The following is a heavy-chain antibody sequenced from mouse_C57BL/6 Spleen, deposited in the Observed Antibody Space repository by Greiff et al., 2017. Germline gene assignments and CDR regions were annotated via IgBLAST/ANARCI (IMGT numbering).Heavy chain of an antibody. CDR1: GFTFSSYT. D-gene: IGHD2-4*01. CDR2: IIGGGGNT. V-gene: IGHV5-9*01. J-gene: IGHJ3*01. Sequence: EVQLVESGGGLVKPGGSLKLSCAASGFTFSSYTMSWVRQTPEKRLEWVATIIGGGGNTYYPDSVKGRFTISRDNAKNTLYLQMSSLRSEDTALYYCARHEDYDPFAYWGQGTLVTVSA. CDR3: ARHEDYDPFAY.